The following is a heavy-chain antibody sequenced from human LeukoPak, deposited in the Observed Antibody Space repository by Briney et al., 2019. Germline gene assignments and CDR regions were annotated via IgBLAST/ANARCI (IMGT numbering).Heavy chain of an antibody. D-gene: IGHD6-13*01. CDR3: ALEMSSSSWTSFDY. Sequence: GGSLRLSCAASGFTFSSYGMHWVRQAPGKGLEWVAVIWYDGSNKYYADSVKGRFTISRDNSKNTLYLRMNSLRAEDTAVYYCALEMSSSSWTSFDYWGQGTLVTVSS. J-gene: IGHJ4*02. CDR1: GFTFSSYG. CDR2: IWYDGSNK. V-gene: IGHV3-33*01.